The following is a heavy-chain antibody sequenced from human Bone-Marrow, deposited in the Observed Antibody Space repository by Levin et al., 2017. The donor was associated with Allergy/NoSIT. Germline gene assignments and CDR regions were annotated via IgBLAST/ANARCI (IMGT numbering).Heavy chain of an antibody. Sequence: SETLSLTCTVSGGSISSYYWSWIRQPPGKGLEWIAYIYYSGSTNYNPSLKSRVSISADTSKNQFSLKLSSVTAADTAVYYCARHAASPSYALDYWGQGSLVTVSS. CDR3: ARHAASPSYALDY. J-gene: IGHJ4*02. CDR1: GGSISSYY. V-gene: IGHV4-59*08. D-gene: IGHD2-2*01. CDR2: IYYSGST.